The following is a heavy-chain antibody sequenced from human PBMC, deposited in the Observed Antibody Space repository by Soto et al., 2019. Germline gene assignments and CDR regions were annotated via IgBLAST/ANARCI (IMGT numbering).Heavy chain of an antibody. J-gene: IGHJ4*02. CDR1: GYTFTSYG. CDR2: ISASNGNT. D-gene: IGHD3-22*01. V-gene: IGHV1-18*01. CDR3: ARGEPSYYDSSGYYCTFDY. Sequence: ASVKVSCKASGYTFTSYGISWVRQAPGQGLKWLGWISASNGNTNYAQKLQGRVTMTTDTSTSTAYMELRSLRSDDTAVYYCARGEPSYYDSSGYYCTFDYWGQGTLVTVSS.